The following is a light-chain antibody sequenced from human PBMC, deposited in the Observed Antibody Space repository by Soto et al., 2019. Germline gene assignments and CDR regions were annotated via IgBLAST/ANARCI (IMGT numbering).Light chain of an antibody. CDR3: QQHKDYPLT. Sequence: DIQMTQSPSSVSASVGDRVTITCRASQGISSWLAWYQQKPGKAPKLLIYAASSLQSGVPSRFSGSGPGTEFTLTISSLQSEDFASYYCQQHKDYPLTFGRGTRLEIK. CDR2: AAS. J-gene: IGKJ5*01. V-gene: IGKV1D-12*01. CDR1: QGISSW.